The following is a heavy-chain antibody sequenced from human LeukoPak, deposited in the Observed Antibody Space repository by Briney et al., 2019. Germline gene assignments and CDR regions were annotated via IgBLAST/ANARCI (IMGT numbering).Heavy chain of an antibody. D-gene: IGHD1-14*01. Sequence: SETLSLTCTVSGGSISSYYWNWIRQPPGRGLEWIGRIYTSGSTNYNPSLKSRVTMSVDTSKNQFSLKLSSVTAADTAVYYCARDINSPAYYYYYYMDVWGKGTTVTVSS. CDR2: IYTSGST. CDR1: GGSISSYY. CDR3: ARDINSPAYYYYYYMDV. J-gene: IGHJ6*03. V-gene: IGHV4-4*07.